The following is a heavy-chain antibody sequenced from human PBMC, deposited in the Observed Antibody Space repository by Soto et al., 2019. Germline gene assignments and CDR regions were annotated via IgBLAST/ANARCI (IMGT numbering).Heavy chain of an antibody. CDR2: VNPNRANT. CDR1: GYRFSNYD. Sequence: QVQLVQSGAEVKKPGASVKVSCKASGYRFSNYDMNWVRQAPGQGLEWMGWVNPNRANTGYAQKFRGRLTLTTNTSITTAYMELSSLTSGDTAVYYCARSDGWDLNWFDSWGQGTLVTVSS. CDR3: ARSDGWDLNWFDS. V-gene: IGHV1-8*01. D-gene: IGHD6-19*01. J-gene: IGHJ5*01.